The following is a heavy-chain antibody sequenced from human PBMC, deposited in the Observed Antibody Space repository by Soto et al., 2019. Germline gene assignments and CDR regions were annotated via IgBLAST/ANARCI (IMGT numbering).Heavy chain of an antibody. CDR3: ARFVETQDEYSSSRDYYYYRDV. V-gene: IGHV1-3*01. J-gene: IGHJ6*03. CDR1: GYTFTSYA. CDR2: INAGNGNT. Sequence: ASVKVSCKASGYTFTSYAMHWVRQAPGQRLEWMGWINAGNGNTKYSQKLQGRVTITRDTSASTAYMELSSLRSEDTAFYYCARFVETQDEYSSSRDYYYYRDVWGKGTTVTVSS. D-gene: IGHD6-6*01.